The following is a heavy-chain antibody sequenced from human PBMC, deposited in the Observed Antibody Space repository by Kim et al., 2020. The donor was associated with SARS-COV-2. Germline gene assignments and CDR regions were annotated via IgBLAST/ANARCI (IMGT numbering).Heavy chain of an antibody. Sequence: GGSLRLSCAASGFTFSSYAMSWVRQAPGKGLEWVSAISGSGGSTYYADSVKGRFTISRDNSKNTLYLQMNSLRAEDTAVYYCANSLMVRGEGGMDVWGQGTTVTVSS. V-gene: IGHV3-23*01. CDR2: ISGSGGST. CDR1: GFTFSSYA. CDR3: ANSLMVRGEGGMDV. J-gene: IGHJ6*02. D-gene: IGHD3-10*01.